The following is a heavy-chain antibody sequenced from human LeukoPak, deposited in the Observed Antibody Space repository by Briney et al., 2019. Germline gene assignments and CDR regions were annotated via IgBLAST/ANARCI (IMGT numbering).Heavy chain of an antibody. D-gene: IGHD5-18*01. CDR3: AGSWIQPWTDAFDI. CDR2: IYSDNT. V-gene: IGHV3-53*01. J-gene: IGHJ3*02. CDR1: GFTVSSNS. Sequence: GGSLRLSCTVSGFTVSSNSMSWVRQAPGKGLEWVSFIYSDNTHYSDSVKGRFTISRDNSKNTLYLQMNSLRAEDTAVYYCAGSWIQPWTDAFDIWGKGTTVTIS.